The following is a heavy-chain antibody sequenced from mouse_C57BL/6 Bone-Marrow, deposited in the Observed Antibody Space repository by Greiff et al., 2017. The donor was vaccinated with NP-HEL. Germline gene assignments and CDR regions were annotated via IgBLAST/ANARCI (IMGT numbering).Heavy chain of an antibody. CDR2: IYPGDGDT. CDR3: ARWLGPYFDY. J-gene: IGHJ2*01. D-gene: IGHD4-1*01. Sequence: LQESGPELVKPGASVKISCKASGYAFSSSWMNWVKQRPGKGLEWIGRIYPGDGDTNYNGKFKGKATLTAAKSSSTAYMQLSILTSEDSAVYFCARWLGPYFDYWGQGTTLTVSS. V-gene: IGHV1-82*01. CDR1: GYAFSSSW.